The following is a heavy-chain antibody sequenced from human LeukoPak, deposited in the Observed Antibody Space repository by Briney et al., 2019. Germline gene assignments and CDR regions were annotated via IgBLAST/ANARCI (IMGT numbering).Heavy chain of an antibody. V-gene: IGHV1-2*02. CDR3: VREYPGGSRAGFDV. J-gene: IGHJ3*01. CDR1: GYIFSDYV. D-gene: IGHD6-13*01. Sequence: ASVKVSCKSSGYIFSDYVIHWGRQAPGQGLEWIGWIYAKGGGTNYAQEFQGRVTMTRDTSISKAYLELSRLTSHDTADYYCVREYPGGSRAGFDVWGQGKMVTVSS. CDR2: IYAKGGGT.